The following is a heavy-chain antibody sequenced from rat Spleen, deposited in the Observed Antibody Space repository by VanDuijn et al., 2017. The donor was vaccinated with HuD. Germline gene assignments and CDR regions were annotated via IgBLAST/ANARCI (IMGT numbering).Heavy chain of an antibody. Sequence: EVQLQESGPGLVKPSQSLSLTCSVTDYSITSNFWGWIRKFPGNKMEWMGYINSEGTTNYNPSLKSRISITRDTSKNQFFLQVNSVTTEDTATYYCAGHGYNSYFDYWGQGVMVTVSS. V-gene: IGHV3-3*01. CDR2: INSEGTT. J-gene: IGHJ2*01. D-gene: IGHD1-9*01. CDR3: AGHGYNSYFDY. CDR1: DYSITSNF.